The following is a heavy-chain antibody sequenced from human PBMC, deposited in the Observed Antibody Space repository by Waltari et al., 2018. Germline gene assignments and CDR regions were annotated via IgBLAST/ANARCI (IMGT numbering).Heavy chain of an antibody. D-gene: IGHD3-3*01. CDR1: GGSISSYS. V-gene: IGHV4-4*07. J-gene: IGHJ3*02. Sequence: QVQLQESGPGLVKPSETLSLTCTVSGGSISSYSWSWIRQPAGKGLEWIGRIYTSGSTNYNPSLKSRVTMAVDTSKNQFSLKLSSVTAADTAVYYCARGTTYYDFWSGSDDAFDIWGQGTMVTVSS. CDR3: ARGTTYYDFWSGSDDAFDI. CDR2: IYTSGST.